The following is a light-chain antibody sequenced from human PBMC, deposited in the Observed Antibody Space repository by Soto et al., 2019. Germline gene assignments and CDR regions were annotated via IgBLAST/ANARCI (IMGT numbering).Light chain of an antibody. CDR1: QTISSW. CDR2: KAS. CDR3: QHFANLPMT. J-gene: IGKJ5*01. Sequence: DIQMTQSPSTLSGSVGDRVTITCRASQTISSWLAWYQQKPGKAPKLLIYKASTLKGGVPSRFSGSGSGTDFTLTISSLQPQDIATYYCQHFANLPMTFGQGTRLEIK. V-gene: IGKV1-5*03.